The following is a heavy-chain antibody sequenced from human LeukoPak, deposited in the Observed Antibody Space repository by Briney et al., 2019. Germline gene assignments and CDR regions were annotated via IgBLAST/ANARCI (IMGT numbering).Heavy chain of an antibody. Sequence: PGGSLRLPCAASGFTFSSYAMHWVRQAPGKGLEWVAVISYDGSNKYYADSVKGRFTISRDNSKNTLYLQMNSLRAEDTAVYYCARSLTMVRAPSIDYWGQGTLVTVSS. CDR1: GFTFSSYA. CDR3: ARSLTMVRAPSIDY. V-gene: IGHV3-30-3*01. D-gene: IGHD3-10*01. J-gene: IGHJ4*02. CDR2: ISYDGSNK.